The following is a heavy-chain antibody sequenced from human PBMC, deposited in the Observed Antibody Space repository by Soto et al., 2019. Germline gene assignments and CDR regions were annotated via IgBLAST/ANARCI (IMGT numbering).Heavy chain of an antibody. Sequence: GSLRLSCAASGFTFSDYYMSWIRQAPGKGLEWVSYISSSSYTNYADSVKGRFTISRDNAKNSLYLQMNSLRAEDTAVYYCARDRRYYGSGSYYENAFDIWGQGTMVTVSS. CDR3: ARDRRYYGSGSYYENAFDI. V-gene: IGHV3-11*06. J-gene: IGHJ3*02. CDR2: ISSSSYT. D-gene: IGHD3-10*01. CDR1: GFTFSDYY.